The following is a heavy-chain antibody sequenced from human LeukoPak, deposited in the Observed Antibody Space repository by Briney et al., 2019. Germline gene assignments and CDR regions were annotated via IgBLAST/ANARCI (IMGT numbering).Heavy chain of an antibody. Sequence: SETLSLTCTVSGDSISSYYWSWIRQPPGKGLEWIGYIYYTGSTNYNPSLKSRVTISVDTSKNQFSLKLSSVTAADTAVYYCAREKEQQLVRNWYFDLWGRGTLVTVSS. V-gene: IGHV4-59*01. D-gene: IGHD6-13*01. J-gene: IGHJ2*01. CDR1: GDSISSYY. CDR3: AREKEQQLVRNWYFDL. CDR2: IYYTGST.